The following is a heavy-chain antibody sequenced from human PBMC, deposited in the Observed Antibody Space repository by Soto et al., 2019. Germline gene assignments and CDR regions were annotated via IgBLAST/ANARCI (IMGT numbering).Heavy chain of an antibody. CDR1: VGSISSGDYY. J-gene: IGHJ5*02. V-gene: IGHV4-30-4*01. D-gene: IGHD6-13*01. CDR3: ARTRIAAAGWFDP. Sequence: ASETLSLTCTVSVGSISSGDYYWSWIRQPPGKGLEWIGYIYYSGSTYYNPSLKSRVTISVDTSKNQFSLKLSSVTAADTAVYYCARTRIAAAGWFDPWGQGTLVTVSS. CDR2: IYYSGST.